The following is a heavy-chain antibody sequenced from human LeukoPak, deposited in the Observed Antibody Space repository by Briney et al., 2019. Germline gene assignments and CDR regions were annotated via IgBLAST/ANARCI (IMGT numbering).Heavy chain of an antibody. CDR2: ISGSGGST. J-gene: IGHJ4*02. CDR1: GFDVDDYY. D-gene: IGHD3-10*01. CDR3: AKGGRSLWFGELLPKPYYFDY. Sequence: GGSLRLSCAASGFDVDDYYMDWIRQAPGKGLEWVSAISGSGGSTYYADSVKGRFTISRDNSKNTLYLQMNSLRAEDTAVYYCAKGGRSLWFGELLPKPYYFDYWGQGTLVTVSS. V-gene: IGHV3-23*01.